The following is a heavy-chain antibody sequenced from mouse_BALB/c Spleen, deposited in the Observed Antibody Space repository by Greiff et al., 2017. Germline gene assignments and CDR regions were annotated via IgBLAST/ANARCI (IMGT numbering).Heavy chain of an antibody. CDR3: AKGGLRHESALDY. J-gene: IGHJ2*01. V-gene: IGHV1S135*01. CDR2: IDPYNGGT. CDR1: GYAFTSYN. Sequence: VQLQQSGPELVKPGASVKVSCKASGYAFTSYNMYWVKQSHGKSLEWIGYIDPYNGGTSYNQKFKGKATLTVDKSSSTAYMHLNSLTSEDSAVYYCAKGGLRHESALDYWGQGTTLTVSS. D-gene: IGHD2-4*01.